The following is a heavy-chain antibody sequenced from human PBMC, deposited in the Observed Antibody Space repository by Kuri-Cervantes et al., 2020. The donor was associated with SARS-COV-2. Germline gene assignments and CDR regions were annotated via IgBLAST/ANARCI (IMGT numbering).Heavy chain of an antibody. J-gene: IGHJ4*02. CDR2: IIPIFGTA. V-gene: IGHV1-69*05. CDR3: ARETRPFTGDKNTPRGGYFDY. D-gene: IGHD7-27*01. Sequence: SVKVSCKASGGTFSSYAISWVRQAPGQGLEWMGGIIPIFGTANYAQKFQGRVTITTDESTSTAYMELSSLRSEDTAVYCCARETRPFTGDKNTPRGGYFDYWGQGTLVTVST. CDR1: GGTFSSYA.